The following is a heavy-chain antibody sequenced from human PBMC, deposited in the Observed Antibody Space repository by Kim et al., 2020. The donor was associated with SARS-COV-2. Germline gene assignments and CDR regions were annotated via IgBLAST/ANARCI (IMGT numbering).Heavy chain of an antibody. J-gene: IGHJ5*02. Sequence: GGSLRLSCAASGFTFSSYGMHWVRQAPGKGLEWVAVISYDGSNKYYADSVKGRFTISRDNSKNTLYLQMNSLRAEDTAVYYCAKRTRLWWGMIPAWGQG. CDR3: AKRTRLWWGMIPA. D-gene: IGHD2-8*02. V-gene: IGHV3-30*18. CDR1: GFTFSSYG. CDR2: ISYDGSNK.